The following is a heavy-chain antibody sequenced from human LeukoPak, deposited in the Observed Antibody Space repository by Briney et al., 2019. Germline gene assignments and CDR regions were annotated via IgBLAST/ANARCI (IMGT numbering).Heavy chain of an antibody. CDR1: GFTFSDYG. Sequence: GGSLRLSCAASGFTFSDYGMHWVRQAPGKGLEWVAVIWYDGSNKYYADSVKGRFTISRDNSKNTLYLQMNSLRAEDTAVYYCAKGGEQWLVRAAFDYWGQGTLVTVSS. J-gene: IGHJ4*02. D-gene: IGHD6-19*01. CDR3: AKGGEQWLVRAAFDY. V-gene: IGHV3-30*02. CDR2: IWYDGSNK.